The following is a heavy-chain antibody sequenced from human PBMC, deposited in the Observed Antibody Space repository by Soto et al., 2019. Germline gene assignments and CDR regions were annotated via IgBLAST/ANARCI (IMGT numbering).Heavy chain of an antibody. D-gene: IGHD6-13*01. CDR1: GFTFGDYA. V-gene: IGHV3-49*03. CDR2: IRSKAYGRTT. J-gene: IGHJ6*02. CDR3: TRFHSSSWYKRGPYYYGMDV. Sequence: GGSLRLSCTASGFTFGDYAMSWFRQAPGKGLEWVGFIRSKAYGRTTEYAASVKGRFTISRDDSKSIAYLQMNSLKTEDTAVYYCTRFHSSSWYKRGPYYYGMDVWGQGTTVTVSS.